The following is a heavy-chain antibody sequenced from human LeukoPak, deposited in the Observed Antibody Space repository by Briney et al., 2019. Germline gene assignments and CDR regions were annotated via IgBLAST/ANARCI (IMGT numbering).Heavy chain of an antibody. CDR2: ISGSGGST. V-gene: IGHV3-23*01. D-gene: IGHD1-1*01. J-gene: IGHJ1*01. CDR1: GFTFSSYI. Sequence: GGSLRLSCAASGFTFSSYIMTWVRQAPGKGLEWVSSISGSGGSTYHADSVKGRFTISRDNSKNTLYLQMNSLRAEDTAVYYCAKDRFTGVAEYFQHWGQGTLVTVSS. CDR3: AKDRFTGVAEYFQH.